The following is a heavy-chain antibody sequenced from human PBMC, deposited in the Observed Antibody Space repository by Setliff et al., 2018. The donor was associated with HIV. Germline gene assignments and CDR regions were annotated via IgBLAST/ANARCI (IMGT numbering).Heavy chain of an antibody. CDR2: IYYSESADY. J-gene: IGHJ3*02. V-gene: IGHV4-59*01. D-gene: IGHD5-12*01. CDR3: AREPGRDGYNLGAFDI. Sequence: SETLSLTCTVSGGSISNYYWNWIRQSPGKGLEWIGYIYYSESADYNYNPSLKSRVTISVDTSKSQFSLNLSSVTAADTAMYYCAREPGRDGYNLGAFDIWGQGTMVTVSS. CDR1: GGSISNYY.